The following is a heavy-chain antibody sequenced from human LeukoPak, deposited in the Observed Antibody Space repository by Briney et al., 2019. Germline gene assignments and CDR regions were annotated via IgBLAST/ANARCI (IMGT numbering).Heavy chain of an antibody. CDR2: ISGSGGST. CDR3: AKDPSEYDFWSGFPLSY. CDR1: GFTFSSYA. Sequence: PGGSLRLSCAASGFTFSSYAMSWVRQAPGKGLEWVSAISGSGGSTYYADSVKGRLTISRDNSKNTLYLQMNSLRAEDTAVYYCAKDPSEYDFWSGFPLSYWGQGTLVTVSS. V-gene: IGHV3-23*01. J-gene: IGHJ4*02. D-gene: IGHD3-3*01.